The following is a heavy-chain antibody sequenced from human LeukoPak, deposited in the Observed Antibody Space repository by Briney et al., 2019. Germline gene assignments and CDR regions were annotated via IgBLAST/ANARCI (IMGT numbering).Heavy chain of an antibody. Sequence: VSVRVSCKASGYTFTGYYMHWVRQAPGQGLEWMGWINPNSGGTNYAQKFQGRVTMTRDTSISTAYMELSRLRSDDTAVYYCARADGLTTHGMDVWGHGTTVTVSS. CDR1: GYTFTGYY. J-gene: IGHJ6*02. V-gene: IGHV1-2*02. D-gene: IGHD4-11*01. CDR3: ARADGLTTHGMDV. CDR2: INPNSGGT.